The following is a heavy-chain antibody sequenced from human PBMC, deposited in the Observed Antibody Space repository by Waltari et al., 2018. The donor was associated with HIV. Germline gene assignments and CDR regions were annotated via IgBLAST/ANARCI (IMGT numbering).Heavy chain of an antibody. D-gene: IGHD6-13*01. CDR3: ARVPVSSSWFQTFWFDP. Sequence: EVQLVESGGGLVQPGGSLRLSCAASGFTFSSYWMNWVRQAPGKGLEWVAIIKQDGSEKYYVDSVKGRFTISRDNAKNSLYLQMNSLTAEDTAVYFCARVPVSSSWFQTFWFDPWGQGTLVTVSS. CDR1: GFTFSSYW. J-gene: IGHJ5*02. V-gene: IGHV3-7*01. CDR2: IKQDGSEK.